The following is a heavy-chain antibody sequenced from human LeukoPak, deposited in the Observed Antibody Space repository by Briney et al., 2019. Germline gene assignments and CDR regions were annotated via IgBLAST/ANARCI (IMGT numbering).Heavy chain of an antibody. D-gene: IGHD2-15*01. V-gene: IGHV1-18*01. J-gene: IGHJ6*02. CDR3: ARENRDDCSGGSCYGWPRYYYYGMDV. Sequence: GASVKVSCKASGYTFTSYGISWVRQAPGQGLEWMGWISAYNGNTNYAQKLQGRVTMTTDTSTSTAYMELRSLRSDDTAVYYCARENRDDCSGGSCYGWPRYYYYGMDVWGQGTTVTVSS. CDR2: ISAYNGNT. CDR1: GYTFTSYG.